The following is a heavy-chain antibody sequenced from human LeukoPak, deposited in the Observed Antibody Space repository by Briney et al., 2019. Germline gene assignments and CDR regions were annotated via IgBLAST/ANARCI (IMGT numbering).Heavy chain of an antibody. CDR2: IIPIPGIA. V-gene: IGHV1-69*04. CDR1: GGTFSSYA. J-gene: IGHJ5*02. CDR3: ASIRRYYDSSGYYRDNWFDP. Sequence: ASVKVSCKASGGTFSSYAISWVRQAPGQGLEWMGRIIPIPGIANYAQKFQGRVTITADKSTSTAHMELSSLRSEDTAVYYCASIRRYYDSSGYYRDNWFDPWGQGTLVTVSS. D-gene: IGHD3-22*01.